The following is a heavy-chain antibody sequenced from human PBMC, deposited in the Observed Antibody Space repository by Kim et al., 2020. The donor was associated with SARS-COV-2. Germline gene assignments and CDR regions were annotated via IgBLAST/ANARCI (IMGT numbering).Heavy chain of an antibody. J-gene: IGHJ6*02. CDR3: ARAGGYCSGGSCYSVYYYGMDV. D-gene: IGHD2-15*01. CDR2: IYYSGST. V-gene: IGHV4-59*01. CDR1: GGSISSYY. Sequence: SETLSLTCTVSGGSISSYYWSWIRQPPGKGLEWIGYIYYSGSTNYNPSLKSRVTISVATSKNQFSLKLSSVTAADTAVYYCARAGGYCSGGSCYSVYYYGMDVWGQGTTVTVSS.